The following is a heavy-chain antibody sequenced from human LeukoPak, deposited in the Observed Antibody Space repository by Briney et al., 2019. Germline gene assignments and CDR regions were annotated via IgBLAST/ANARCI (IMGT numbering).Heavy chain of an antibody. Sequence: GGSLRLSCAASGITFSNYAVGWVRQAPGKGLEWVSSISGSGDITYYADSVKGRFTISRDNSKNTLYLQMKSLRAEDTAVCYCVPDSSGPFPNWFDPWGQGTLVTVSS. D-gene: IGHD3-22*01. V-gene: IGHV3-23*01. J-gene: IGHJ5*02. CDR1: GITFSNYA. CDR3: VPDSSGPFPNWFDP. CDR2: ISGSGDIT.